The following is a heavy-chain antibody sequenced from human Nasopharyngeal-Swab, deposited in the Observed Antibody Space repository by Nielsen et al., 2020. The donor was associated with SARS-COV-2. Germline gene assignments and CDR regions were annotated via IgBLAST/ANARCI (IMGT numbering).Heavy chain of an antibody. J-gene: IGHJ6*03. CDR3: ARPSPPKIWSGYYTDPGYYYMDV. Sequence: VRQIPGKGLEWMGIIYPGDSDTRYSPSFHGQVTISADKSISNAYLQWSSLKASDTAMYYCARPSPPKIWSGYYTDPGYYYMDVWGKGTTVTVSS. CDR2: IYPGDSDT. V-gene: IGHV5-51*01. D-gene: IGHD3-3*01.